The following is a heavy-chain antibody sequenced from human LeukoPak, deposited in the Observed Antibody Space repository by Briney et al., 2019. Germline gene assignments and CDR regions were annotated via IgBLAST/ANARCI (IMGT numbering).Heavy chain of an antibody. CDR1: GFTFTSSA. J-gene: IGHJ3*01. Sequence: SVTVSRKASGFTFTSSAVQWVRQARGQPPEWIGWIVVGSGNTNYAQQFQERDTITSDISTSTAYMELSSLRSEHTAVYYCAAPTDFWSGYSTWGQGTMVTVSS. CDR3: AAPTDFWSGYST. V-gene: IGHV1-58*01. D-gene: IGHD3-3*01. CDR2: IVVGSGNT.